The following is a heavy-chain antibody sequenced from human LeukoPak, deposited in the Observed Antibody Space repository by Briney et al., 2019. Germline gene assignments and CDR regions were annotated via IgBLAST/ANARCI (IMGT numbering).Heavy chain of an antibody. J-gene: IGHJ5*02. D-gene: IGHD3-22*01. CDR1: GFTFSSYA. V-gene: IGHV3-23*01. CDR3: ARDYYDSSGYSNRFDP. CDR2: ISGSGGST. Sequence: GGSLRPSCAASGFTFSSYAMSWVRQAPGKGLEWVSAISGSGGSTYYADSVKGRFTISRDNSKNTLYLQMNSLRAEDTAVYYCARDYYDSSGYSNRFDPWGQGTLVTVSS.